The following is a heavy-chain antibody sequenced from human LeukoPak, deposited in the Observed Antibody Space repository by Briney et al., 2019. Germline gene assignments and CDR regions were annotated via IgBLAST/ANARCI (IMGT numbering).Heavy chain of an antibody. Sequence: GGSLRLSCAASGFTVSSNYMSWVRQAPGKGLEWVSVIYSGGSTYYADSVKGRFTISRDNSKNTLYLQMNSLRAEDTAVYYCAKDVDYDSSGYYDYWGQGALVTVSS. CDR1: GFTVSSNY. D-gene: IGHD3-22*01. CDR2: IYSGGST. V-gene: IGHV3-66*01. CDR3: AKDVDYDSSGYYDY. J-gene: IGHJ4*02.